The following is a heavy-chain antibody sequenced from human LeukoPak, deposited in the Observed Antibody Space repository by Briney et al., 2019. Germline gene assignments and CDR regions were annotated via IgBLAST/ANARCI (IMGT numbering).Heavy chain of an antibody. D-gene: IGHD3-10*01. J-gene: IGHJ4*02. CDR2: IRYDGSEQ. CDR1: GFTFRNYG. CDR3: AKGEYNYYGSGSYYNN. Sequence: PGGSLRLSCAASGFTFRNYGIHWVRQAPGTGLEWVAFIRYDGSEQYYADSVKGRFTISRDNSKNTLYLQMDSLRAEDTAVYYCAKGEYNYYGSGSYYNNWGQGTLVTVSS. V-gene: IGHV3-30*02.